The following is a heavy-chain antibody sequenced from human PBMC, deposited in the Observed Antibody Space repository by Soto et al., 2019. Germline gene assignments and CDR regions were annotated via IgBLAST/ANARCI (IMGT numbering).Heavy chain of an antibody. D-gene: IGHD3-3*01. J-gene: IGHJ5*02. CDR1: GFTFSSYA. Sequence: GGSLRLSCAASGFTFSSYAMSWVRQAPGKGLEWVANIKQDGSEKYYVDSVKGRFTISRDNAKNSLYLQMNSLRAEDTAVYYCARDEYDFWSGPKGYNWFDPWGQGTLVTVSS. CDR3: ARDEYDFWSGPKGYNWFDP. CDR2: IKQDGSEK. V-gene: IGHV3-7*01.